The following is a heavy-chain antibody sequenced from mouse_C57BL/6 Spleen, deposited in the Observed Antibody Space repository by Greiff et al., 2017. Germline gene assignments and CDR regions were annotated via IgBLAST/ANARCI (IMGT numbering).Heavy chain of an antibody. Sequence: EVQLVESGGGLVKPGGSLKLSCAASGFTFSDYGMHWVRQAPEKGLEWVAYISSGSSTIYYADTVKGRFTISRDNAKNTLFLQMTSLRSEDTAMYYCARLYYGRGYFDVWGTGTTVTVSS. J-gene: IGHJ1*03. CDR1: GFTFSDYG. CDR2: ISSGSSTI. D-gene: IGHD1-1*02. V-gene: IGHV5-17*01. CDR3: ARLYYGRGYFDV.